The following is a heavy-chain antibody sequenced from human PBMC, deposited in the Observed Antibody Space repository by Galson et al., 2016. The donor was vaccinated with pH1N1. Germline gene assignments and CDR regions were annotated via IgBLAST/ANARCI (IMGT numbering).Heavy chain of an antibody. Sequence: SVKVSCKASGGTFSNSAISWVRQAPGQGLEWMGGISPIFGSINYAQRFQGRVTVSADIFTNTAYMELSRLTYDDTAIYYCARDRWRRGGNWFDPWGQGTLVTVSS. D-gene: IGHD5-24*01. V-gene: IGHV1-69*06. J-gene: IGHJ5*02. CDR3: ARDRWRRGGNWFDP. CDR2: ISPIFGSI. CDR1: GGTFSNSA.